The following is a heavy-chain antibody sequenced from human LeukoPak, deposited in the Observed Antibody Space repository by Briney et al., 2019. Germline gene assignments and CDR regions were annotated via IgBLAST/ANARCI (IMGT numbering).Heavy chain of an antibody. J-gene: IGHJ4*02. CDR2: IRGSVGST. CDR3: AKPPDDYAYFDY. V-gene: IGHV3-23*01. Sequence: PGGSLRLSCAASGFTFSSYAMSCVRHAPGKGLEWVSAIRGSVGSTYYADSVKGRFTISRDNSKNTLYLKMNSLRAEDTAVYYCAKPPDDYAYFDYWGQGTLVTVSS. D-gene: IGHD4-17*01. CDR1: GFTFSSYA.